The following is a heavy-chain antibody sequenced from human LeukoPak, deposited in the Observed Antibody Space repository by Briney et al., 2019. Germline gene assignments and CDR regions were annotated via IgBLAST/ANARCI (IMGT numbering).Heavy chain of an antibody. V-gene: IGHV4-59*08. J-gene: IGHJ5*02. D-gene: IGHD2-15*01. CDR2: IYDSAST. CDR3: ARCVSVGGMHRLDP. Sequence: SETLSLTCTVSGGSISGYYWTWIRQPPGKGLEWIGYIYDSASTIYNPSLKSRVTISLHTSKNQFSLNLSSVTAADTAVYYCARCVSVGGMHRLDPWGQGILVTVSS. CDR1: GGSISGYY.